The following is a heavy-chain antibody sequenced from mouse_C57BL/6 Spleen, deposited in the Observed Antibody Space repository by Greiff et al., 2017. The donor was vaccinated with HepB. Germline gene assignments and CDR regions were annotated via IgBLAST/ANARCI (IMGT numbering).Heavy chain of an antibody. D-gene: IGHD1-1*02. Sequence: EVQRVESGPGLVKPSQSLSLTCSVSGYSITSGYYWNWIRQFPGNKLEWMGYISYDGSNNYNPSFKNRTSITRDTSKNQFFLKLNSVTTEDTATYYWAREVATGLYYYAVDYWGQGTSVTVSS. V-gene: IGHV3-6*01. J-gene: IGHJ4*01. CDR1: GYSITSGYY. CDR3: AREVATGLYYYAVDY. CDR2: ISYDGSN.